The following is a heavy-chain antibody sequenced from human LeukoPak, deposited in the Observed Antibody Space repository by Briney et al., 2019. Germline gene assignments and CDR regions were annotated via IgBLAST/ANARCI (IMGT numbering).Heavy chain of an antibody. J-gene: IGHJ4*02. CDR3: VRRGDASSGWGDHDF. D-gene: IGHD6-19*01. V-gene: IGHV3-23*01. Sequence: PGRSLRLSCAASGFTFNRNAISWVRQAPGKGLEWVSTIGGSGDKTFYADSVKGRLTISRDNSKNMVHLQMNSLTGEDTALYYCVRRGDASSGWGDHDFWGQGALVTVSS. CDR1: GFTFNRNA. CDR2: IGGSGDKT.